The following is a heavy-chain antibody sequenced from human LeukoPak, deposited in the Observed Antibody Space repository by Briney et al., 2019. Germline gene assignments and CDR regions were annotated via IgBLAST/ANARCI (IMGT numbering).Heavy chain of an antibody. Sequence: GASVKVSRKASGYTLTSYGISWVRQAPGQGGEWVGWISAYNGNTNYAQKLQGRVTMTTDTSTSTAYMELRSLRSDDTAVYYCARRVVVVPAAPYYYYGMDVWGQGTTVTASS. CDR1: GYTLTSYG. D-gene: IGHD2-2*01. V-gene: IGHV1-18*01. CDR3: ARRVVVVPAAPYYYYGMDV. J-gene: IGHJ6*02. CDR2: ISAYNGNT.